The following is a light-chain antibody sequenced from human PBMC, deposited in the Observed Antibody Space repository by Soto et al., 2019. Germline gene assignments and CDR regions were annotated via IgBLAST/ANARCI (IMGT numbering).Light chain of an antibody. CDR3: QQYNSYPWT. CDR2: KAS. J-gene: IGKJ1*01. CDR1: QSISSW. Sequence: DIQMTQSPSTLPASVGDRVTITCRASQSISSWLAWYQQKPGKAPKLLIFKASSLDSGVSSRFSGSGSGTEFTLTISSLLPDDFATYYCQQYNSYPWTFGQGTQVAIK. V-gene: IGKV1-5*03.